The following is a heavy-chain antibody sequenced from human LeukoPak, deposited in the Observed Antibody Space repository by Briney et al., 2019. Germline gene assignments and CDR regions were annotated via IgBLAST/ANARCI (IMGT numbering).Heavy chain of an antibody. Sequence: GGSLRLSCAASGFTFDDYGMTWVRQAPGKGLEWVSGINWTGGSTAYADSVKGRFTISRDNSKNTLYLQMNSLRPEDTALYYCAKDLDGRYTLDYWGQGSLVTVSS. CDR3: AKDLDGRYTLDY. D-gene: IGHD1-26*01. CDR1: GFTFDDYG. J-gene: IGHJ4*02. V-gene: IGHV3-20*04. CDR2: INWTGGST.